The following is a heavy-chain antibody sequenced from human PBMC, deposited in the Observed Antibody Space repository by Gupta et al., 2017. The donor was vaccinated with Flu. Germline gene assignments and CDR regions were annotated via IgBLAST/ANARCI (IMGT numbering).Heavy chain of an antibody. CDR2: LNHNGDT. CDR1: VGSLTSFY. Sequence: ETLSLTCGVAVGSLTSFYWHLIRQPPGKGLEWIGELNHNGDTNYNPSIASRATMSADTSKRQFSLKLLSVTAADTVLNFCAATFPATWFYP. V-gene: IGHV4-34*01. J-gene: IGHJ5*02. D-gene: IGHD6-25*01. CDR3: AATFPATWFYP.